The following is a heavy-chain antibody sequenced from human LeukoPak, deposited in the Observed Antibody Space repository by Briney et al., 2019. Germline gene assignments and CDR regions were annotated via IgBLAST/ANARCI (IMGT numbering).Heavy chain of an antibody. Sequence: ASVKVSGKGSGYTFSTYGIAWVRKAPGQGLEWMGWISANNGDTKYAQKLQGRVTMTTDPSTTTAYLDLRSLTSDDTAVYYCARDGYFDYWGQGSLVIVSS. D-gene: IGHD6-13*01. CDR1: GYTFSTYG. CDR3: ARDGYFDY. V-gene: IGHV1-18*01. J-gene: IGHJ4*02. CDR2: ISANNGDT.